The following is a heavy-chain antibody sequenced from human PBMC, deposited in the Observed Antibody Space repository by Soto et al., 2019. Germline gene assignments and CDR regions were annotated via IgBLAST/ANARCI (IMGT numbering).Heavy chain of an antibody. V-gene: IGHV4-30-4*01. J-gene: IGHJ3*02. CDR1: GGTVRDAYSY. CDR3: ARELEGGVFDI. D-gene: IGHD2-8*02. CDR2: LSYTGST. Sequence: KPSETLSLACTVCGGTVRDAYSYWTWIRQPPGKGLEWMGYLSYTGSTYYNPSLRNRATISVDESSNHLSLRLSSVTAADTAVYYCARELEGGVFDIWGRGTLVTVSS.